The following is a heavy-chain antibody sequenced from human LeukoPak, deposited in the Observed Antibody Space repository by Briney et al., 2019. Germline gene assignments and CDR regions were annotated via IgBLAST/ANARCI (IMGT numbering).Heavy chain of an antibody. J-gene: IGHJ1*01. CDR3: AKDRIPSGGSSKYFQH. Sequence: GGSLRLSCAASGFTFSSYAMSWVRQAPGKGLEWVSAISGSGGSTYYADSVKGRFTISRDNSKNTLYLQMNSLRAEDTAVYYCAKDRIPSGGSSKYFQHWGQGILVTVSS. V-gene: IGHV3-23*01. CDR1: GFTFSSYA. D-gene: IGHD2-15*01. CDR2: ISGSGGST.